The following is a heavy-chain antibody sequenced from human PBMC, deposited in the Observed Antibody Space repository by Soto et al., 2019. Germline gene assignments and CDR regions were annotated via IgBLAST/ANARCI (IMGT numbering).Heavy chain of an antibody. CDR1: GFIFSSFT. CDR3: VRDDDRVD. V-gene: IGHV3-21*01. CDR2: ISKSSSLI. Sequence: EVQLVESGGGLVKPGGSLRLSCVGSGFIFSSFTMTWVRQAPGMGLQYLASISKSSSLIYYADSVRGRFIISRDNSKDSVFLQMYSLRAEDTAMYYCVRDDDRVDWGQGTLVTVSS. J-gene: IGHJ4*02. D-gene: IGHD1-1*01.